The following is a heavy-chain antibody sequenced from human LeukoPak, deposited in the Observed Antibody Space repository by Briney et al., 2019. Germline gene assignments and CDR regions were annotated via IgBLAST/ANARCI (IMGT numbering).Heavy chain of an antibody. D-gene: IGHD6-13*01. CDR1: GGSISGTNW. CDR2: INHSGST. J-gene: IGHJ4*02. Sequence: PSGTLSLTCGVSGGSISGTNWWSWVRQPPGQGLEWIGEINHSGSTNYNPSLKSRVTISVDTSKNQFSLKLSSVTAADTAVYYCARAHIAAHSVFDYWGQGTLVTVSS. V-gene: IGHV4-4*02. CDR3: ARAHIAAHSVFDY.